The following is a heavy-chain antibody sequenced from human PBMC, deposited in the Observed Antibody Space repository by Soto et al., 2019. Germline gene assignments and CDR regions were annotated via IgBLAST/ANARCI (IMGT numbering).Heavy chain of an antibody. CDR3: ARRGSGSYSDY. CDR2: TYHSGNP. J-gene: IGHJ4*02. Sequence: SETLSLTCTVSGGSIRTGGYSWSWIRQPPGKGLEWIGNTYHSGNPYYNPSLKSRVTISVDTSKNQFSLKLSSVTAADTAVYYCARRGSGSYSDYWGQGTLVTVSS. CDR1: GGSIRTGGYS. D-gene: IGHD3-10*01. V-gene: IGHV4-30-2*03.